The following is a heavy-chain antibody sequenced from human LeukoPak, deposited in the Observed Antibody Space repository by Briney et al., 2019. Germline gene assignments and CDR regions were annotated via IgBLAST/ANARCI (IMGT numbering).Heavy chain of an antibody. CDR1: GDTLTDLS. V-gene: IGHV1-24*01. Sequence: ASVKVSCKVSGDTLTDLSMHWVRQAPGKGLEWMGGSDPEDGEIVYAQKFQGRVTMTEDTSTDTAYMELSSLRSEDTAVYYCATSRWGQLELNYFQYWGQGTLVTLSS. J-gene: IGHJ1*01. CDR3: ATSRWGQLELNYFQY. D-gene: IGHD1-7*01. CDR2: SDPEDGEI.